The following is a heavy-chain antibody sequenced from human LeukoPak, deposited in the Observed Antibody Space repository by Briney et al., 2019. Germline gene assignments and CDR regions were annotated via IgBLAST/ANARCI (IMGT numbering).Heavy chain of an antibody. Sequence: GGSLRLSCTASGFTFGDYAMSWVRQAPGKGLEGVGLIRSKAYGGTTEYAASVKGRFTISRDDSTSIAYLQMNSLKTEDTAGYYCTRVKRYAPRGASSWFDPWGQGTLVTVP. CDR3: TRVKRYAPRGASSWFDP. J-gene: IGHJ5*02. CDR1: GFTFGDYA. CDR2: IRSKAYGGTT. D-gene: IGHD1-1*01. V-gene: IGHV3-49*04.